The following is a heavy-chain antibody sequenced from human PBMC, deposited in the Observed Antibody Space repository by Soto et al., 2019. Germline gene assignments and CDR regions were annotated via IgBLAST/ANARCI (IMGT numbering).Heavy chain of an antibody. J-gene: IGHJ5*02. D-gene: IGHD2-15*01. CDR3: ARAGCSGGSCYLGGWFDP. Sequence: SETLSLTCTVSGGSISSGGYYWSWIRQHPGKGLEWIGYIYYSGSTYYNPSLKSRVTISVDTSKNQFSLKLSSVTAADTAVYYCARAGCSGGSCYLGGWFDPSGQGTLVTVSS. CDR2: IYYSGST. V-gene: IGHV4-31*03. CDR1: GGSISSGGYY.